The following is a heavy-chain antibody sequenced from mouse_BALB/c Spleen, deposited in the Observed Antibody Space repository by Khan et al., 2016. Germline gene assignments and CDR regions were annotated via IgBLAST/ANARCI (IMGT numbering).Heavy chain of an antibody. Sequence: EVQLQESGPSLVKPSQTLSLTCSVTGDSITNGYWNWIRKFPGNKLEYMGYISYSGSTYYNPSLKSRIAITRDTSKSQYYLQLNSVTTEDTATYYCAGYYGHFFDYWGQGTTLTVSS. CDR3: AGYYGHFFDY. D-gene: IGHD2-1*01. J-gene: IGHJ2*01. V-gene: IGHV3-8*02. CDR1: GDSITNGY. CDR2: ISYSGST.